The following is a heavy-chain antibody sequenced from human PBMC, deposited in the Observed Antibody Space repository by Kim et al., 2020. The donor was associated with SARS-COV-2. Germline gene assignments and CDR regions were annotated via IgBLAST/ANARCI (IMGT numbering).Heavy chain of an antibody. Sequence: SETLSLTCTVSGGSISSSSYYWGWIRQPPGKGLEWIGSIYYSGSTYYNPSLKSRVTISVDTSKNQFSLKLSSVTAADTAVYYCARQGGAAAGDYAFDIWGQGTMVTVSS. CDR3: ARQGGAAAGDYAFDI. D-gene: IGHD6-13*01. CDR2: IYYSGST. CDR1: GGSISSSSYY. J-gene: IGHJ3*02. V-gene: IGHV4-39*07.